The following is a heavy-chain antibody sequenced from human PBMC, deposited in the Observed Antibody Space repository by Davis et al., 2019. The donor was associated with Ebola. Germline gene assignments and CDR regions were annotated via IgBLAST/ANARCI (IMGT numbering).Heavy chain of an antibody. CDR1: GFTFSGSA. J-gene: IGHJ4*02. V-gene: IGHV3-73*01. D-gene: IGHD6-6*01. CDR3: TRSEYSSSGRDY. Sequence: GESLKISCAASGFTFSGSAMHWVRQAPGKGLEWVGRIRSKANSYATAYAASVKGRFTISRDDSKNTAYLQMNSLKTEDTAVYYCTRSEYSSSGRDYWGQGTLVTVSS. CDR2: IRSKANSYAT.